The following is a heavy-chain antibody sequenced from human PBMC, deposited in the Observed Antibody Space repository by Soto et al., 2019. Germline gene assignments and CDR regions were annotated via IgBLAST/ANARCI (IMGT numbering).Heavy chain of an antibody. V-gene: IGHV4-59*01. D-gene: IGHD5-18*01. Sequence: PSETLSRPRTLSGSPISRYHCNHTLQPTEKGLERPGYNYYSGSTNYNPSLTSRVTISVDTSKDRFSLKLSSVAGAATAVYYCAREVPSCGSWVGWFDPWGQGTLVTVSS. CDR1: GSPISRYH. J-gene: IGHJ5*02. CDR2: NYYSGST. CDR3: AREVPSCGSWVGWFDP.